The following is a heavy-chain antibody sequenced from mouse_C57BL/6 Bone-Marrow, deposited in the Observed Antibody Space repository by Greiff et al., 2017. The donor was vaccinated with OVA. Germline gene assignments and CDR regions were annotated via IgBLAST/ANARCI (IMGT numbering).Heavy chain of an antibody. D-gene: IGHD2-1*01. CDR2: IYPGSGST. J-gene: IGHJ1*03. Sequence: QVQLKQPGAELVKPGASVKMSCKASGYTFTSYWITWVKQRPGQGLEWIGDIYPGSGSTNYNEKVKSKATLTVDTSSITAYMQLSSLTSEDSAVYYSARDGNYSWGFDVWGTGTTVTVSS. CDR3: ARDGNYSWGFDV. CDR1: GYTFTSYW. V-gene: IGHV1-55*01.